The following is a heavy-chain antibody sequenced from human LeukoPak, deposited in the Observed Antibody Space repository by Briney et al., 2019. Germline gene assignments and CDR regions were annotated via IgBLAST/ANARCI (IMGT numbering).Heavy chain of an antibody. CDR1: GFTFSSYW. V-gene: IGHV3-7*01. J-gene: IGHJ4*02. Sequence: PGGSLRLSCAASGFTFSSYWMSWVRQAPGKGLEWVANIKQDGSEKYYVDSAKGRFTISRDNAKNSLYLQMNSLRAEDTAVYYCARARAMERNEYYFDYWGQGTLVTVSS. CDR2: IKQDGSEK. D-gene: IGHD5-18*01. CDR3: ARARAMERNEYYFDY.